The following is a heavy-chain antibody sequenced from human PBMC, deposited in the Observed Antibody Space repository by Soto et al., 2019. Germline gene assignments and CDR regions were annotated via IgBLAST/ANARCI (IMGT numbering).Heavy chain of an antibody. D-gene: IGHD5-18*01. J-gene: IGHJ4*02. CDR2: IIPIFGTA. CDR3: PRDRTPVGYSYGYVMYY. Sequence: QVQLVQSGAEVKKPGSSVKVSCKASGGTFSSYAISWVRQAPGQGLEWMGGIIPIFGTANYAQKFQGRVTNTADESTSTAYMELSSLRSEVTAVYYCPRDRTPVGYSYGYVMYYWGQGTLVTVSS. V-gene: IGHV1-69*01. CDR1: GGTFSSYA.